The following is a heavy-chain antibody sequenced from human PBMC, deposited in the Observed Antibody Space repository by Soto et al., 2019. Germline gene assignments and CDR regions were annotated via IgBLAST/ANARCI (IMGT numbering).Heavy chain of an antibody. CDR3: ARGRSSWEYYFDY. J-gene: IGHJ4*02. V-gene: IGHV3-48*02. CDR1: GFTFSSYS. CDR2: ISSSSSTI. Sequence: EVQLVESGGGLVQPGGSLRLSCAASGFTFSSYSMNWVRQAPGKGLEWVSYISSSSSTIYYADSVKGRFTISRDNAKNSLYLQLNSLRDEDTAVYYCARGRSSWEYYFDYWGQGTLVTVSS. D-gene: IGHD1-26*01.